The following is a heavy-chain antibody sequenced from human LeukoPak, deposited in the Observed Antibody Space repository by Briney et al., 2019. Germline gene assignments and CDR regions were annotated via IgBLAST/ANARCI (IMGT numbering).Heavy chain of an antibody. V-gene: IGHV3-23*01. CDR2: SSDSGGTT. Sequence: PGGYLRLSCAASGFTFNSEAMTWVRPGPGKGLGWVSSSSDSGGTTYYADSVKGRVTISRDNSKNTVYLQMNSLRAEDTALYYCAKGLGFLPQFDYWGQGTLVAVSS. J-gene: IGHJ4*02. D-gene: IGHD6-19*01. CDR3: AKGLGFLPQFDY. CDR1: GFTFNSEA.